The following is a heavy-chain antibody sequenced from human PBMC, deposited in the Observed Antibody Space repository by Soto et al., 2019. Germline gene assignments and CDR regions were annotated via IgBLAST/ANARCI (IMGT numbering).Heavy chain of an antibody. Sequence: QVQLVQSGAEVKKPGSSVKVSCKASGGTFSSYAISWVRQAPGQGLEWMGGIIPIFGTANYAQKFQGRVTSTADESTSTAYMELSSLRSEDTAVYYCARDPRPPGNDYGAPGYFDLWGRGTLVTVSS. CDR2: IIPIFGTA. D-gene: IGHD4-17*01. CDR3: ARDPRPPGNDYGAPGYFDL. J-gene: IGHJ2*01. CDR1: GGTFSSYA. V-gene: IGHV1-69*12.